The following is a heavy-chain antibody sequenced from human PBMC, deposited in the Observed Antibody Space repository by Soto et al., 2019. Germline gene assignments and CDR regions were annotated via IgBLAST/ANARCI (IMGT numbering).Heavy chain of an antibody. CDR3: ASPIVVGEKEGIHDAFDI. J-gene: IGHJ3*02. V-gene: IGHV1-18*01. CDR2: ISAYNGNT. Sequence: ASVKVSCKASGYTFTSYGISWVRQAPGQGLEWMGWISAYNGNTNYAQKLQGRVTMTTDTSTSTAYMELRSLRSDDTAVYYCASPIVVGEKEGIHDAFDIWGQGTMVTVSS. CDR1: GYTFTSYG. D-gene: IGHD2-21*01.